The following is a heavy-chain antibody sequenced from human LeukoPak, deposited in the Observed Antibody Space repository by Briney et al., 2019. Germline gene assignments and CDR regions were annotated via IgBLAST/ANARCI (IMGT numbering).Heavy chain of an antibody. J-gene: IGHJ4*02. CDR2: ISYDGSNK. V-gene: IGHV3-30-3*01. CDR3: ARDLITALAATTGGFDY. CDR1: GGTFSSYA. Sequence: SCKASGGTFSSYAMHWVRQAPGKGLEWVAVISYDGSNKYYADSVKGRFTISRDNSKNTLYLQMNSLRAEDTAVYYCARDLITALAATTGGFDYWGQGTLVTVSS. D-gene: IGHD1-14*01.